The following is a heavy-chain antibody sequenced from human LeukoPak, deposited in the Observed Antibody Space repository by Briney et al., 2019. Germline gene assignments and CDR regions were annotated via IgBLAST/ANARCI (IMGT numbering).Heavy chain of an antibody. CDR1: GVTFSSYS. D-gene: IGHD2-2*01. Sequence: PGGSLRLSCAASGVTFSSYSMNWVRQAPGKGLEWVSSISSSSSYIYYADSVKGRFTISRDNAKNSLYLQMNSLRAEDTAVYYCASRATDPGDIVVVPAGNGMDVWGQGTTVTVSS. CDR2: ISSSSSYI. CDR3: ASRATDPGDIVVVPAGNGMDV. V-gene: IGHV3-21*01. J-gene: IGHJ6*02.